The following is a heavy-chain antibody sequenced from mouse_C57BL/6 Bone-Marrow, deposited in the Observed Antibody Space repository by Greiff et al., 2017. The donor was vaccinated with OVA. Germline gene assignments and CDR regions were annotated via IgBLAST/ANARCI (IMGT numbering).Heavy chain of an antibody. CDR2: IDPETGGT. Sequence: VQLQQSGAELVRPGASVTLSCKASGYTFTDYEMHWVKQTPVHGLEWIGAIDPETGGTAYNQKFKGKAILTADKSSSTAYMELRSLTSEDSAVYYCTRLAITTVVATEDFDYWGQGTTLTVSS. V-gene: IGHV1-15*01. CDR1: GYTFTDYE. CDR3: TRLAITTVVATEDFDY. D-gene: IGHD1-1*01. J-gene: IGHJ2*01.